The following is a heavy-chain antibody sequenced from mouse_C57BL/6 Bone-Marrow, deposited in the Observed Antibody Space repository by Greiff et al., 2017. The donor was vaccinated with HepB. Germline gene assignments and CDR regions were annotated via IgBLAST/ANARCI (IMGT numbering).Heavy chain of an antibody. CDR3: TREGIDGNYRAWFAY. D-gene: IGHD2-1*01. CDR2: IYPGNSDT. J-gene: IGHJ3*01. V-gene: IGHV1-5*01. CDR1: GYTFTSYW. Sequence: EVQLQQSGTVLARPGASVKMSCKTSGYTFTSYWMHWVKQRPGQGLEWIGAIYPGNSDTSYNQKFKGKAKLTAVTSASTAYMELSSLTNEDSAVYYCTREGIDGNYRAWFAYWGQGTLVTVSA.